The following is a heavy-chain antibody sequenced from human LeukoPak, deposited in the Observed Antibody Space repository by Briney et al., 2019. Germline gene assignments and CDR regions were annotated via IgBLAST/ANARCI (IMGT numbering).Heavy chain of an antibody. CDR1: GASVSNNNYY. J-gene: IGHJ4*02. CDR3: ARVIAVAGRVFDY. D-gene: IGHD6-19*01. CDR2: IYYSGST. Sequence: PSETLSLTCTVSGASVSNNNYYWGWIRQPPGKGLEWIASIYYSGSTYYNPSLKSRVTISVDKSKNQFSLKLSSVTAADTAVYYCARVIAVAGRVFDYWGQGTLVTVSS. V-gene: IGHV4-39*07.